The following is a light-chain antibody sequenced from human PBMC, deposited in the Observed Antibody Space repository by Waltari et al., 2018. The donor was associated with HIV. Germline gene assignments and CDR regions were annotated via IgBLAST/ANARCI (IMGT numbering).Light chain of an antibody. CDR3: SSYTVTNSLV. V-gene: IGLV2-14*01. Sequence: HSALTQPASVSGSPGQSVTISCTGVTSDTTLYAFVYWYRQFSWEAPQPIFYGIYNRPSGISHRFSGSRSADTASLSISCLQSGDEAYYYCSSYTVTNSLVFGGGTKLTVL. CDR1: TSDTTLYAF. J-gene: IGLJ3*02. CDR2: GIY.